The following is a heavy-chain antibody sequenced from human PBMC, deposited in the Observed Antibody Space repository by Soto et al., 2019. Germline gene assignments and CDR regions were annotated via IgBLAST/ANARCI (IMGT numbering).Heavy chain of an antibody. CDR2: ISYDGSNK. CDR1: GFTFSSYG. Sequence: GGSLRLSCAASGFTFSSYGMHWVRQAPGKGLEWVAVISYDGSNKYYADSVKGRFTISRDNSKNTLYLQMNSLRAEDTAVYYCAKVCGSSSFLPPYYYYYGMDVWGQGTTVTVSS. V-gene: IGHV3-30*18. J-gene: IGHJ6*02. CDR3: AKVCGSSSFLPPYYYYYGMDV. D-gene: IGHD6-6*01.